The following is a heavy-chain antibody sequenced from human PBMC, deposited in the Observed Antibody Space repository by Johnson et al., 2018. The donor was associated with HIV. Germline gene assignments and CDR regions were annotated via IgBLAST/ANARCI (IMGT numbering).Heavy chain of an antibody. V-gene: IGHV3-74*02. CDR2: INSDGSST. CDR1: GFTFSSYG. J-gene: IGHJ3*02. D-gene: IGHD2/OR15-2a*01. Sequence: EVQPVESGGGVVQPGRSLRLSCVASGFTFSSYGIHWVRQAPGKGPVWVSRINSDGSSTSYADSVKGRFTIARDNAKNTLYLQMNSLRAEDTAVYYCARVQFLPPNAFDIWGQGTMVTVSS. CDR3: ARVQFLPPNAFDI.